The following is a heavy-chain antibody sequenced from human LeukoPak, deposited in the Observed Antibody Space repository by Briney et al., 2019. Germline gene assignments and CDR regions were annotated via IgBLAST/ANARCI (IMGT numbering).Heavy chain of an antibody. Sequence: GGSLRLSCEASGFSLSNHWMSWVRQAPGKGLEWVANINEDGSEKTYVDSVKGRFTISRDYAKKSVYLQMNSLTAEDTAMYYCARGVGWFDPWGQGTLVTVSS. J-gene: IGHJ5*02. CDR1: GFSLSNHW. CDR2: INEDGSEK. CDR3: ARGVGWFDP. V-gene: IGHV3-7*04. D-gene: IGHD2-2*01.